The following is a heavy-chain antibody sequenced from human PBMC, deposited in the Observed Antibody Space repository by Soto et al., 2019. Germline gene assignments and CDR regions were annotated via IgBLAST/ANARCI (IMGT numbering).Heavy chain of an antibody. D-gene: IGHD6-13*01. CDR1: GYTFSGHD. Sequence: QVQLVQSGAEVRKPGASVKVSCNVTGYTFSGHDLHWVRKAPGQGLEWMGWINPKSGGTNYAQKFQDRVTMTADTSVSAASMELTSLRYDDTAVFYCARGLYSSPAYFFDSWGQGTLVTVSS. J-gene: IGHJ4*02. V-gene: IGHV1-2*02. CDR3: ARGLYSSPAYFFDS. CDR2: INPKSGGT.